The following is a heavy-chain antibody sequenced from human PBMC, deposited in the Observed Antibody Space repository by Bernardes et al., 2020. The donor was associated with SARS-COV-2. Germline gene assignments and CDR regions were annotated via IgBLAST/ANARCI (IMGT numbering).Heavy chain of an antibody. CDR2: VSPKSGAT. D-gene: IGHD2-21*01. V-gene: IGHV1-2*02. CDR3: ARTFYYDRGGDSLFDL. J-gene: IGHJ4*02. CDR1: GYTFSAYY. Sequence: ASVKVSCTASGYTFSAYYTHWLRQVPGQGLEWMGWVSPKSGATTHAQKFQGRVTMTRDTSISTDYMELSRLRSDDTAVYYCARTFYYDRGGDSLFDLWGQGTPVTVSS.